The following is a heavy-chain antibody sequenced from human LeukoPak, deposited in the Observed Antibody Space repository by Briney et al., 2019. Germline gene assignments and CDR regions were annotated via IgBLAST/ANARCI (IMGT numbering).Heavy chain of an antibody. CDR2: IWYDGSNK. V-gene: IGHV3-30*02. J-gene: IGHJ6*02. Sequence: GGSLRLSCAASGFTFSSYGMPWVRQAPGKGLEWVAVIWYDGSNKYYADSVKGRFTISRDNSKNTLYLQMNSLRAEDTAVYYCAKTPPTGGMDVWGQGTTVTVSS. CDR1: GFTFSSYG. CDR3: AKTPPTGGMDV. D-gene: IGHD3-9*01.